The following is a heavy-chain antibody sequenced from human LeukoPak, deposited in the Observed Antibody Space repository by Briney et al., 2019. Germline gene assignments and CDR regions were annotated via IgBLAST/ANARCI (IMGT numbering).Heavy chain of an antibody. Sequence: SQTLSLTCAISGDSVSGNSTAYNRIRQSPSRGLEWLGRTYYRSKWYNDYAVSVKSRIIINPDTSKNQLSLQLKSVTPEDTAVYYCARGGQGDGYSADEAFDFWGQGTMVTVSS. V-gene: IGHV6-1*01. D-gene: IGHD5-24*01. CDR3: ARGGQGDGYSADEAFDF. CDR2: TYYRSKWYN. CDR1: GDSVSGNSTA. J-gene: IGHJ3*01.